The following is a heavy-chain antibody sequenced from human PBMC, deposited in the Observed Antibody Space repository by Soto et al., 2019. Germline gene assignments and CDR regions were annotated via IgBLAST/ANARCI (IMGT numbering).Heavy chain of an antibody. CDR2: IYYSGGT. CDR1: GASISSGDHF. Sequence: PSETLSLTCTVSGASISSGDHFWTWLRQPPGKGLEWIGYIYYSGGTNYKPSLKSRVAMSVDTSKNQFSLTLTSVTAADTAVYYCAREEALIVVPTGGIDYSFDXWGQGTLVTV. J-gene: IGHJ4*02. V-gene: IGHV4-30-4*01. CDR3: AREEALIVVPTGGIDYSFDX. D-gene: IGHD3-22*01.